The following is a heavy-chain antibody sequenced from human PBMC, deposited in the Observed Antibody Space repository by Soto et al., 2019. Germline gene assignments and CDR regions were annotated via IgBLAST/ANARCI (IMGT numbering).Heavy chain of an antibody. V-gene: IGHV1-18*01. Sequence: QVQLVQSGAEVKKPGASVKVSCRASGYTFINYGISWVRQAPGQGLEWMGWIIAYSGNTNYAEKLQGRVTMTADTSTNTAYMDLRGLRSDDTAVYYCARGVPYGSGRGGLDVWGQGTTVTVSS. CDR1: GYTFINYG. CDR3: ARGVPYGSGRGGLDV. CDR2: IIAYSGNT. J-gene: IGHJ6*02. D-gene: IGHD3-10*01.